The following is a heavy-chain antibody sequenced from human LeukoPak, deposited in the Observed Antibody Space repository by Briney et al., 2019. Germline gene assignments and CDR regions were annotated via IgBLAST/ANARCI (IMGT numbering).Heavy chain of an antibody. D-gene: IGHD1-14*01. V-gene: IGHV3-23*01. CDR3: ARDWYISDAFDI. CDR2: ISGSGGST. CDR1: GFTFSSYA. J-gene: IGHJ3*02. Sequence: GGSLRLSCAASGFTFSSYAMSWVRQAPGKGLEWVSAISGSGGSTYYADSVKGRFTISRDNSKNTLYLQMNSLRAEDTAVYYCARDWYISDAFDIWGQGTMVTVSS.